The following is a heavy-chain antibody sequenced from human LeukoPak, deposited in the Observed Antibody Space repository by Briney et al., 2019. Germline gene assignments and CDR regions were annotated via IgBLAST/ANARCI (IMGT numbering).Heavy chain of an antibody. CDR3: AKDWHYRLDM. D-gene: IGHD3-10*01. CDR1: GFTFSDYY. Sequence: GGSLRLSCAASGFTFSDYYMSWIRQAPGKGLEWVSYISSSGSTIYYADPVKGRFTISRDNARNTVYLQMTSLRAEDSAVYFCAKDWHYRLDMWGQGALVTVSS. J-gene: IGHJ4*02. V-gene: IGHV3-11*04. CDR2: ISSSGSTI.